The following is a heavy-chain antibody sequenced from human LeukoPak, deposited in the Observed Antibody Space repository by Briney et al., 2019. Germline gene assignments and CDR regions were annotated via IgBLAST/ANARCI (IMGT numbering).Heavy chain of an antibody. CDR2: IYHSGST. J-gene: IGHJ4*02. Sequence: SETLSLTCTVSGGSISSSSYYWGWIRQPPGKGLEWIGSIYHSGSTNYNPSLKSRVTISVDKSKNQFSLKLSSVTAADTAVYYCARGVNEYFDYWGQGTLVTVSS. CDR1: GGSISSSSYY. CDR3: ARGVNEYFDY. V-gene: IGHV4-39*07.